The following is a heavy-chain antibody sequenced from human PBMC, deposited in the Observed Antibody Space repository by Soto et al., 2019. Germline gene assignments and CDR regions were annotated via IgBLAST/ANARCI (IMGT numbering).Heavy chain of an antibody. D-gene: IGHD2-15*01. CDR2: TDPSDSYT. V-gene: IGHV5-10-1*01. J-gene: IGHJ4*02. Sequence: GESLKISCKGSGYSFTSYWISWVRQMPGKGLEWMGRTDPSDSYTNYSPSFQGHVTISADKSISTAYLQWSSLKASDTAMYYCASSVPDVLGTEIDYWGQGTLVTVCS. CDR1: GYSFTSYW. CDR3: ASSVPDVLGTEIDY.